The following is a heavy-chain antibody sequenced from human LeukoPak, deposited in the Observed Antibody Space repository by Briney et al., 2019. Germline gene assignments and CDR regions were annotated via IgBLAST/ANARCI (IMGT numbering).Heavy chain of an antibody. CDR1: GGSISSGDYY. CDR3: AGTYSSSPYYFDY. CDR2: IYYSGST. D-gene: IGHD6-6*01. J-gene: IGHJ4*02. Sequence: SQTLSLTCTVSGGSISSGDYYWSWIRQPPGKGLEWIGYIYYSGSTYYNPSLKSRVTISVDTSKNQFSLKLSSVTAADAAVYYCAGTYSSSPYYFDYWGQGTLVTVSS. V-gene: IGHV4-30-4*01.